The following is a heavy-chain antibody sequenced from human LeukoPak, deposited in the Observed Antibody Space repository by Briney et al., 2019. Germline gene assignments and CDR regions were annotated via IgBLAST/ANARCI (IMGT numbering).Heavy chain of an antibody. D-gene: IGHD6-19*01. V-gene: IGHV3-23*01. CDR3: ARDHGYSSGWYPLMTYYFDY. CDR2: ISGSGGST. J-gene: IGHJ4*02. CDR1: GFTFSSYG. Sequence: PGGSLRLSCAASGFTFSSYGMSWVRQAPGKGLEWVSAISGSGGSTYYADSVKGRFTISRDNSKNTLYLQMNSLRAEDTAVYYCARDHGYSSGWYPLMTYYFDYWGQGTLVTVSS.